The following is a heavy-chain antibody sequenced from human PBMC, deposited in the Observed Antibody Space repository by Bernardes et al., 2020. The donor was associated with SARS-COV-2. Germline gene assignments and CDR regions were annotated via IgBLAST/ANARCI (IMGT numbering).Heavy chain of an antibody. CDR3: AKPVMATTGDFFDY. D-gene: IGHD2-21*01. Sequence: GALRLSCAVSGFTVSNYAMTWVRQAPGKGLEWVSTIGGNGRSTYYADSVKGRFTISRDSSNNTVFLQMNSLRAEDTALYYCAKPVMATTGDFFDYWGQGILVTVSS. CDR2: IGGNGRST. CDR1: GFTVSNYA. V-gene: IGHV3-23*01. J-gene: IGHJ4*02.